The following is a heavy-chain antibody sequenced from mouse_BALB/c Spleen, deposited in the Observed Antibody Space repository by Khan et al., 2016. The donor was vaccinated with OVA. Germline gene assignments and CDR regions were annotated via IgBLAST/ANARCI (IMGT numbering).Heavy chain of an antibody. CDR1: GYTFTNYW. CDR3: TRDLHFDF. V-gene: IGHV1-69*02. Sequence: VQLQESGAELVRPGASVKLSCKASGYTFTNYWMNWVRQRPGQGLEWIGNIYPSDSYTNYNQNFKDKATLTVDKSSSTAYMQLNSPTSEDSAVYSCTRDLHFDFWGQGTTLTVSS. J-gene: IGHJ2*01. CDR2: IYPSDSYT.